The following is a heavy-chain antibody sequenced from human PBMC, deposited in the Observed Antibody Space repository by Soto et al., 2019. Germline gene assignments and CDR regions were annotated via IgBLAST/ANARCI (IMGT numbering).Heavy chain of an antibody. V-gene: IGHV3-15*07. CDR3: TTEPPGYCSATTCYAWVDS. J-gene: IGHJ4*02. CDR1: GFTFINAW. Sequence: PGGSLRLSCAASGFTFINAWMNCVRQAPGKGLEWVGRFKSISDGETTDYAARVKGRFSILRDDSKNTLYLQMNNLQSEDTALYYCTTEPPGYCSATTCYAWVDSWGQGTLVTVSS. CDR2: FKSISDGETT. D-gene: IGHD2-2*01.